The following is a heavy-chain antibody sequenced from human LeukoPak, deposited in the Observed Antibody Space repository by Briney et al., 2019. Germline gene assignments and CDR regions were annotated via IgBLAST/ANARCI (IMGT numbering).Heavy chain of an antibody. J-gene: IGHJ6*03. V-gene: IGHV4-34*01. CDR2: INHSGST. CDR3: ARAANRDILTGYYKRYYYYYYMDV. D-gene: IGHD3-9*01. CDR1: GGSFSGYY. Sequence: SETLSLTCAVYGGSFSGYYWSWIRQPPGKGLEWIGEINHSGSTNYNPSLKSRVTISVDTSKNQFSLKLSSVTAADTAVYYCARAANRDILTGYYKRYYYYYYMDVWGKGTTVTVSS.